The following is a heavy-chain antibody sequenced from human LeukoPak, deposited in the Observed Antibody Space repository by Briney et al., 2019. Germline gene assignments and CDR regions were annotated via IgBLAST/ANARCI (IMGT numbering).Heavy chain of an antibody. Sequence: PSETLSLTCAVYGGSFSGYYWSWIRQPPGKGLEWIGEINHSGSTNYNPSLKSRVTISVDTSKNQFSLKLSSVTAADTAVYYCARGLFAYYYVHVGAFDIWGQGTMVTVSS. V-gene: IGHV4-34*01. CDR2: INHSGST. CDR1: GGSFSGYY. J-gene: IGHJ3*02. CDR3: ARGLFAYYYVHVGAFDI. D-gene: IGHD3-10*02.